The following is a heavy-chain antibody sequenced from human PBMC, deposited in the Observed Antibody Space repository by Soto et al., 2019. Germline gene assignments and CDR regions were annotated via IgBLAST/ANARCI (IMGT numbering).Heavy chain of an antibody. CDR3: ARGAHGSGYGVY. CDR1: GYTFTTYG. Sequence: GASVKVSCKASGYTFTTYGFHWVRQAPGKGLEWMGWISGYNGNTNYAQKFQGRVALTTDTSRSTAYMELRSLRSDDTAVYFCARGAHGSGYGVYRGQGTLVTVSS. CDR2: ISGYNGNT. J-gene: IGHJ4*02. D-gene: IGHD3-3*01. V-gene: IGHV1-18*01.